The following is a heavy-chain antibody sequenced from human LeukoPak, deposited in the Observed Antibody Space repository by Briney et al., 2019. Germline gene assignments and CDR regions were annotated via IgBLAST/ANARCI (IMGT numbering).Heavy chain of an antibody. CDR1: GYSSTSYW. J-gene: IGHJ5*02. D-gene: IGHD5-18*01. CDR2: IYPSDSDT. CDR3: ARLTYTPSGFDP. Sequence: GESLKISCKASGYSSTSYWIGWVRQMPGKGLEWMGIIYPSDSDTRYSPSFEGQVTMSADKSISTAYLQWSSLEASDTAMYYCARLTYTPSGFDPWGQGTLVTVSS. V-gene: IGHV5-51*01.